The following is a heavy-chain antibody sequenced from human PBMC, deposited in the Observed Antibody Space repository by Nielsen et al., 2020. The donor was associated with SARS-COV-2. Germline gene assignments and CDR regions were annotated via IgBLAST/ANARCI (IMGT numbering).Heavy chain of an antibody. J-gene: IGHJ6*02. CDR3: ARSMTTVTRRPYGMDV. CDR1: GDSVSSNSAA. Sequence: SETLSLTCAISGDSVSSNSAAWNWIRQSPSRGLEWLGRTYYRSKWYNDYAVSVKSRITINPDTSKNQFSLKLSSVTAADTAVYYCARSMTTVTRRPYGMDVWGQGTTVTVSS. V-gene: IGHV6-1*01. D-gene: IGHD4-17*01. CDR2: TYYRSKWYN.